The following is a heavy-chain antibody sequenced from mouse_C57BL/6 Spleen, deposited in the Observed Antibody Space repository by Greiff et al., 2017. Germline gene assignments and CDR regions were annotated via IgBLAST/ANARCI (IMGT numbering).Heavy chain of an antibody. CDR1: GYTFTSYW. CDR3: ARRGGGSRPYYYAMDY. V-gene: IGHV1-72*01. Sequence: QVQLQQPGAELVKPGASVKLSCKASGYTFTSYWMHWVKQRPGRGLEWIGRIDPNSGGTKYNEKFKSKATLTVDKPSSTAYMQLSSLTSVDSAVYYCARRGGGSRPYYYAMDYWGQGTSVTVSS. D-gene: IGHD1-1*01. CDR2: IDPNSGGT. J-gene: IGHJ4*01.